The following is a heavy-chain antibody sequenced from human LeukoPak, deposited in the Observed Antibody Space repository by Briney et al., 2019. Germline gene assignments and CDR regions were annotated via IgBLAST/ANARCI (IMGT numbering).Heavy chain of an antibody. CDR3: ARGSGHYYYHMAV. Sequence: GGSLRLSCAASGFTFSSYWMSWVRQAPGKGLEWVANIKQDGSEKYYVDSVKGRFTISRDNAKNSLYLQMNSLRAEDTAVYYCARGSGHYYYHMAVWGKGTTVTVSS. J-gene: IGHJ6*03. V-gene: IGHV3-7*04. CDR2: IKQDGSEK. D-gene: IGHD6-19*01. CDR1: GFTFSSYW.